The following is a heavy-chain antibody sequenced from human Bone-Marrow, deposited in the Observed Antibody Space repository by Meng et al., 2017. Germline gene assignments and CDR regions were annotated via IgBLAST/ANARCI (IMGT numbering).Heavy chain of an antibody. J-gene: IGHJ5*02. CDR3: ARESSGWYGRWFDP. CDR1: GYTFTGYY. V-gene: IGHV1-2*06. Sequence: ASVKVSCKASGYTFTGYYMHWVRQAPGQGLEWMGRINPNSGGTNYAQKFQGRVTMTRDTSISTAYMELSSLRSEDTAVYYCARESSGWYGRWFDPWGQGTLVTVSS. D-gene: IGHD6-19*01. CDR2: INPNSGGT.